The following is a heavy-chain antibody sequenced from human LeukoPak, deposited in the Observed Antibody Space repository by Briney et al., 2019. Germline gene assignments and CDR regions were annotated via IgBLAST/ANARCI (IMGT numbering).Heavy chain of an antibody. V-gene: IGHV3-23*01. D-gene: IGHD3-22*01. CDR1: GFTFSSYA. Sequence: GGSLRLSCAASGFTFSSYAMSWVRQAPGKGLEWVSAISGSGGSTYYADSVKGRFTISRDNSKNTLYPQMNSLRAEDTAVYYCAKDQWMYYYDSSGYYGNYFDYWGQGTLVTVSS. CDR3: AKDQWMYYYDSSGYYGNYFDY. J-gene: IGHJ4*02. CDR2: ISGSGGST.